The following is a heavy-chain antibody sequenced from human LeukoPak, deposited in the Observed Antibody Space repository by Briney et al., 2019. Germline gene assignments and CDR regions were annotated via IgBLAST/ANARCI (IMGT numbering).Heavy chain of an antibody. D-gene: IGHD3-3*01. CDR2: IYYSGST. V-gene: IGHV4-39*01. J-gene: IGHJ4*02. CDR1: GGSISSSSYY. Sequence: SETLSLTCTVSGGSISSSSYYWGWIRQPPGKGLEWIGSIYYSGSTYYNPSLKSRVTISVDTSKNQFSLKLSSVTAADTAVYYCTFWGGNGDFSHWGQGTLVTVSS. CDR3: TFWGGNGDFSH.